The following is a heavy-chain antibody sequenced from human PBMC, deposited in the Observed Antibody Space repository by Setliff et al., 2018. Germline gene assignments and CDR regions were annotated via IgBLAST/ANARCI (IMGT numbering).Heavy chain of an antibody. CDR3: ARIRSAVKPRCYYYCMDV. V-gene: IGHV2-70*11. D-gene: IGHD6-25*01. J-gene: IGHJ6*01. Sequence: SGPTLVNPTQTLTLTCTFSGFSLSTSGMCVSWIRQPPGKALEWLARIDWDDDKYYSTSLKTRLTISKDTSKNQVVLTMTNMDPVDTATYYCARIRSAVKPRCYYYCMDVWRQGTTVTVSS. CDR2: IDWDDDK. CDR1: GFSLSTSGMC.